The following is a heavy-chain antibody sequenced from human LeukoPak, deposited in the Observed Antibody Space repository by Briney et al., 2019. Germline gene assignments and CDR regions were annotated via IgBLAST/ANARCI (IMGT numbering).Heavy chain of an antibody. CDR2: ISYDGSNK. Sequence: GRSLRLSCAASGFTFSSYGMPWVRQAPGKGLEWVAVISYDGSNKYYADSVKGRFTISRDNSKNTLYLQMNSLRAEDTAVYYCAIEMATIFGYWGQGTLVTVSS. J-gene: IGHJ4*02. D-gene: IGHD5-24*01. CDR1: GFTFSSYG. CDR3: AIEMATIFGY. V-gene: IGHV3-30*19.